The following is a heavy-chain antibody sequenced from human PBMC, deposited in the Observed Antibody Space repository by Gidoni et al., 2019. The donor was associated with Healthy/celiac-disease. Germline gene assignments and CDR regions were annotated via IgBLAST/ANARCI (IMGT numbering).Heavy chain of an antibody. CDR1: GGSFSGYY. J-gene: IGHJ4*02. D-gene: IGHD3-22*01. Sequence: QVQLQQWGAGLLKPSETLSLTCAVYGGSFSGYYWSWIRQPPGKGLEWIGEINHSGSTNSNPSLKSRVTISVDTSKNQFSLKLSSVTAADTAVYYCARGRGYYYDSSGYYYWGQGTLVTVSS. V-gene: IGHV4-34*01. CDR3: ARGRGYYYDSSGYYY. CDR2: INHSGST.